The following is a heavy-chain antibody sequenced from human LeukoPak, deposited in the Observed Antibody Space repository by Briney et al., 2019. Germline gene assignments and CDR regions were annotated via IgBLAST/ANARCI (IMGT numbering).Heavy chain of an antibody. CDR3: GRDYPTMGRGAGDY. CDR1: GFTFDDYA. V-gene: IGHV3-9*01. Sequence: GGSLRLSCAASGFTFDDYAMHWVRQAPGKGLEWVSGISWNSGSIGYADSVKGRFTISRDNAKNSLYLQMSSLRVEDTALYHCGRDYPTMGRGAGDYWGQGTLVTVSS. CDR2: ISWNSGSI. J-gene: IGHJ4*02. D-gene: IGHD3-10*01.